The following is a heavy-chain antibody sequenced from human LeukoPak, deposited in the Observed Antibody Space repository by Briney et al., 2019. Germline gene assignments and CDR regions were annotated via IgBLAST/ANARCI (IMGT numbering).Heavy chain of an antibody. CDR2: IYYSGST. Sequence: MPSETLSLTCTVSGGSASSGSYYWSWIRQPPGKGLEWIGYIYYSGSTNYNPSLKSRVTISVDTSKNQFSLKLSSVTAADTAVYYCARGNWNYVWDYWGQGTLVTVSS. CDR1: GGSASSGSYY. D-gene: IGHD1-7*01. J-gene: IGHJ4*02. CDR3: ARGNWNYVWDY. V-gene: IGHV4-61*01.